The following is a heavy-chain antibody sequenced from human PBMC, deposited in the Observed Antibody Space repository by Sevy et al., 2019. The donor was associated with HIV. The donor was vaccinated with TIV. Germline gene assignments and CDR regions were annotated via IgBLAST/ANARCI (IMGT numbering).Heavy chain of an antibody. J-gene: IGHJ4*02. CDR2: IRYDGSDK. CDR1: GFTFRNFG. CDR3: AKDLAGPGRRYFDY. V-gene: IGHV3-30*02. D-gene: IGHD6-13*01. Sequence: GGSPRLSCTASGFTFRNFGMHWVRQVPGKGLQWVTFIRYDGSDKYYAASVKGRFTISRDDSKNTLYLQMDSLRAEDTAMYYCAKDLAGPGRRYFDYWGQGTLVTVSS.